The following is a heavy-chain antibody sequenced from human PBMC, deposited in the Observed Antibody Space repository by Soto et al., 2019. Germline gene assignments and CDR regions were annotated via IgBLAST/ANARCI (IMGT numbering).Heavy chain of an antibody. Sequence: QVQLQESGPGLVKPSQTLSLICTVSGGSISSGDYYWTWIRQPPGKGLEWIGCIYYSGATFYNPSLQSRLSISMDTSKNRFSLNLSSVTAADTAVYYCARPPTPLRATDAFDIWGQGTSVIVSS. D-gene: IGHD4-4*01. CDR1: GGSISSGDYY. J-gene: IGHJ3*02. CDR3: ARPPTPLRATDAFDI. V-gene: IGHV4-30-4*08. CDR2: IYYSGAT.